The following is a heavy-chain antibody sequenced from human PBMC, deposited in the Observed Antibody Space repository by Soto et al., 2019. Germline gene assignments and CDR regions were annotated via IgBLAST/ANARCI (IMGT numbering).Heavy chain of an antibody. V-gene: IGHV3-33*06. CDR3: AKDRSSSLDAMDV. CDR2: IWYDGSNK. J-gene: IGHJ6*02. D-gene: IGHD6-13*01. Sequence: GGSLRLSCAASGFTFSRYRMHRVRQAPDKGLEWVAVIWYDGSNKYYADSVKGRFTISRDNSKNTLYLQVNSLRAEDTAVYYCAKDRSSSLDAMDVWGQGTTVPTSS. CDR1: GFTFSRYR.